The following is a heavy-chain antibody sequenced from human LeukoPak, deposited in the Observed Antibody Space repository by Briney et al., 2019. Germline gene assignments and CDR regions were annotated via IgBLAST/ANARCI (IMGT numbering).Heavy chain of an antibody. Sequence: SETLSLTCTVSGGSIGSGDYYWSWIRQPPGKGLEWIGYIYYSGSTSSNPSLKSRVTISVDTSKNQFSLRLSSVTAADTAVYYCARHSPTKTFDYWGQGTLVTVSP. J-gene: IGHJ4*02. D-gene: IGHD1-14*01. CDR2: IYYSGST. V-gene: IGHV4-30-4*01. CDR3: ARHSPTKTFDY. CDR1: GGSIGSGDYY.